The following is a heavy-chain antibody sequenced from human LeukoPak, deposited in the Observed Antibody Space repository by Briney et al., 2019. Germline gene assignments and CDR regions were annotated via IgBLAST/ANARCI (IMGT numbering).Heavy chain of an antibody. CDR1: VYTFTGYY. V-gene: IGHV1-2*02. J-gene: IGHJ1*01. Sequence: ASVKVSCKASVYTFTGYYMHWVRQAPGQGLERVGWINPNSGGTNYAQKFQGRVTMTRDTSISTAYMELSRLRSDDTAVYYCARALSVLRPGYFQHWGQGTLVTVSS. CDR3: ARALSVLRPGYFQH. D-gene: IGHD3-16*02. CDR2: INPNSGGT.